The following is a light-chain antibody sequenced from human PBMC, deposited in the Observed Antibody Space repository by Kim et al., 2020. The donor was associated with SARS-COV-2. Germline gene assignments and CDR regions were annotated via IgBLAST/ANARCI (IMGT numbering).Light chain of an antibody. V-gene: IGKV2-28*01. CDR1: QSLLHANGYNY. Sequence: DIVMTQSPLSQPVTPGEPASISCRSSQSLLHANGYNYLDWYLQKPGQSPRLLIYLSSTRASGVPHRFSGSGSGTDFTLKISRVEAEDVGLYYCMQTLQTPFTCGQGTKLEI. CDR3: MQTLQTPFT. CDR2: LSS. J-gene: IGKJ2*01.